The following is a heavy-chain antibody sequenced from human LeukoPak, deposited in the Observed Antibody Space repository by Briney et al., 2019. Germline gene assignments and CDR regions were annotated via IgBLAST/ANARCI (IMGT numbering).Heavy chain of an antibody. V-gene: IGHV4-34*01. J-gene: IGHJ4*02. Sequence: PSETLSLTCAVYGGSFSGYYWSWIRQPPGKGLEWIGEINHSGSTNYNPSLKSRVTISVDTSKNQFSLKLSSVTAADTAVYYCARLRGNSGNYWLYLDYWGQGTLVTVSS. CDR2: INHSGST. D-gene: IGHD3-10*01. CDR3: ARLRGNSGNYWLYLDY. CDR1: GGSFSGYY.